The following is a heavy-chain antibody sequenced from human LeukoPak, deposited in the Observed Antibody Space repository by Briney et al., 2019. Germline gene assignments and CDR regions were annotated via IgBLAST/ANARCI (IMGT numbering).Heavy chain of an antibody. J-gene: IGHJ4*02. CDR2: INPSSGGT. CDR1: GYTFTGYY. Sequence: GASVKVSCKASGYTFTGYYMHWVRQAPGQGLAWMGRINPSSGGTNDAQKFQGRVTMTRDTSISTAYMELSRLRSDDTAVYYCARLITFGGVIANDYWGQGTLVTVSS. CDR3: ARLITFGGVIANDY. D-gene: IGHD3-16*02. V-gene: IGHV1-2*06.